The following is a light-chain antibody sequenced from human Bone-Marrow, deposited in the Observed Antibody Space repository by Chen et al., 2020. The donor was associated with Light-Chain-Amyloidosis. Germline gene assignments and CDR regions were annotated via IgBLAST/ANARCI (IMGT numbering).Light chain of an antibody. V-gene: IGLV2-23*01. CDR3: CAYTGSSTWV. Sequence: QSALTQPASVSGSPGQSITISCTASNSAVGHYNLVSWYQHHPGKAPKLIIYGDFKRPSGVSNRFSGSKSGNTASLTISGLQNEDEAHYHCCAYTGSSTWVFGGGTKLTVL. J-gene: IGLJ3*02. CDR1: NSAVGHYNL. CDR2: GDF.